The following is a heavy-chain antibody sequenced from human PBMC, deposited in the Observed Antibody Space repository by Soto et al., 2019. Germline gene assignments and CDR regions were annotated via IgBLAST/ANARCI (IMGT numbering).Heavy chain of an antibody. V-gene: IGHV1-18*04. J-gene: IGHJ3*01. CDR2: ISPYSGHT. Sequence: QGHMVQSGGEVKKPGASVKVSCKASGYTFTNYGISWVRQAPGQGLEWVGWISPYSGHTNYARRLQGRVLMTMETSATTVYMELRSLRSDDTAVYYCARDWGGRIKALDFWGQGTMVTVSS. D-gene: IGHD3-16*01. CDR3: ARDWGGRIKALDF. CDR1: GYTFTNYG.